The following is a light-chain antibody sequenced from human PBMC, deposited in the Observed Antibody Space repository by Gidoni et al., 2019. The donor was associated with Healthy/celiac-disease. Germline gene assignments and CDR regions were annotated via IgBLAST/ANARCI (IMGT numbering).Light chain of an antibody. V-gene: IGKV1-9*01. Sequence: DIQLTQSPSFLSASVGDRVTITCRASQGISSYLAWYQQKPGKAPKLLIYAASTLQSGVPSRFSGSGSVTEFTLTIISLQPEDFATYYCQQLNSYPQITFGGGTKVEIK. J-gene: IGKJ4*01. CDR3: QQLNSYPQIT. CDR1: QGISSY. CDR2: AAS.